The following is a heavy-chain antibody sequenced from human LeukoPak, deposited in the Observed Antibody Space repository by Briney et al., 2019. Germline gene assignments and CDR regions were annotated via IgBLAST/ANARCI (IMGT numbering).Heavy chain of an antibody. CDR2: IYYSGST. CDR3: ARKAEGYSSGWYWSWFDP. CDR1: GFTSSSYA. V-gene: IGHV4-59*01. Sequence: PGGSLRLSCAASGFTSSSYAMSWIRQPPGKGLEWIGYIYYSGSTNYNPSLKSRVTISVDTSKNQFSLKLSSVTAADTAVYYCARKAEGYSSGWYWSWFDPWGQGTLVTVSS. J-gene: IGHJ5*02. D-gene: IGHD6-19*01.